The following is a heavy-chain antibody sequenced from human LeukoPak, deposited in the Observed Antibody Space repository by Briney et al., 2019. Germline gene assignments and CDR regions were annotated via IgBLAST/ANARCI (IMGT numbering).Heavy chain of an antibody. J-gene: IGHJ1*01. V-gene: IGHV4-30-2*01. CDR1: GGSISSGGYY. D-gene: IGHD3-22*01. CDR3: ARGDYEAHFQH. Sequence: SETLSLTCTVSGGSISSGGYYWSWIRQHPGKGLEWVGYIYHSGSTYYNPSLKSRVTISVDRSKNQFSLKLSSVTAADTAVYYCARGDYEAHFQHWGQGTLVTVSS. CDR2: IYHSGST.